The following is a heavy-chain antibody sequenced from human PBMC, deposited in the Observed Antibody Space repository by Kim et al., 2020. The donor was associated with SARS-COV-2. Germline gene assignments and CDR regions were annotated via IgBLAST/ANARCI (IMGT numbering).Heavy chain of an antibody. CDR2: SSNT. V-gene: IGHV1-58*01. Sequence: SSNTNYTQKFNERVTTTRDMSTGTAYMELSSLRSEDTAVYYCAATYGMDVWGQGTTVTVSS. J-gene: IGHJ6*02. CDR3: AATYGMDV.